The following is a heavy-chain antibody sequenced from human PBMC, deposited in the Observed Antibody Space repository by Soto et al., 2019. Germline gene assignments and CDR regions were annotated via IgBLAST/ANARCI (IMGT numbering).Heavy chain of an antibody. CDR1: GGTFRSYA. CDR2: IVPVFDTT. J-gene: IGHJ4*02. CDR3: AAVVVDYCSYVVCHDRNPSHC. D-gene: IGHD2-8*01. Sequence: QMQLVQSGAEVKKPGSSVKVSCKASGGTFRSYAFIWVRQAPGQGLEWMGGIVPVFDTTTYSQKFQGRVTITADESTSTAYMELSSLRSEDTSLYFCAAVVVDYCSYVVCHDRNPSHCWGQGTLVTVSS. V-gene: IGHV1-69*01.